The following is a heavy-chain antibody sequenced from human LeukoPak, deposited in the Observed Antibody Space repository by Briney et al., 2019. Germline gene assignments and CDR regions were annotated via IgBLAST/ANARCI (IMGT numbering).Heavy chain of an antibody. J-gene: IGHJ4*02. Sequence: GGSLRLSCAASGFTFSTYTMYWVRHPPGKRLEWVSIIGNNGGGIHYADSVRGRFTISRDNSKNALYLQMNSLRVEDTAVYYCAKLPGRAADYWGQGTLVTVSS. V-gene: IGHV3-23*01. CDR1: GFTFSTYT. CDR3: AKLPGRAADY. CDR2: IGNNGGGI.